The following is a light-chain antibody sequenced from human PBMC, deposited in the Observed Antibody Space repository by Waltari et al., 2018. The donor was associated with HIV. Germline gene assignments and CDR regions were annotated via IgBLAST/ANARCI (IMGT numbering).Light chain of an antibody. J-gene: IGLJ2*01. CDR3: AVWDDTLSGHLV. CDR2: RNN. V-gene: IGLV1-47*01. Sequence: QSVLTQPPSASGTPGQRVTISCSGSSSNVGSNYVHWYQQPPGTAPKLLSYRNNQRPSGVPDRFSGSKSGTSASLAISGLRSEDEADYYCAVWDDTLSGHLVFGGGTKLTVL. CDR1: SSNVGSNY.